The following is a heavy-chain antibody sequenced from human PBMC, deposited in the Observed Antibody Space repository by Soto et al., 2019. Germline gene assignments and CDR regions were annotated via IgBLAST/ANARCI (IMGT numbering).Heavy chain of an antibody. Sequence: EVQVSESGGGLVQPGGSLRLSCAATGFTFSDLAMSWVRQAPGKGLEWVSRIYGGGNGPHYADSVKGRVTISRDNSKNTLYLQMNSLRAEDTAVYYCAKMEGMDPWAYSFDYWGQGTLVTVSS. CDR2: IYGGGNGP. J-gene: IGHJ4*02. D-gene: IGHD2-2*03. V-gene: IGHV3-23*01. CDR1: GFTFSDLA. CDR3: AKMEGMDPWAYSFDY.